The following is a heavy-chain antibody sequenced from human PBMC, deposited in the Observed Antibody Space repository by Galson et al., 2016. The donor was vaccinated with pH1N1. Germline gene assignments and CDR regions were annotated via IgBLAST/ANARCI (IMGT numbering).Heavy chain of an antibody. Sequence: SVKVSCKASGYTFTKYYFHWVRQAPGQGLEWIGVIDPSGGGSTYAQKFQARVTVTRDTSTSSVYMDLSSLRSEDTAVYYCTRDLGRLRAYWGQGTLITVSS. D-gene: IGHD7-27*01. CDR1: GYTFTKYY. CDR2: IDPSGGGS. CDR3: TRDLGRLRAY. J-gene: IGHJ4*02. V-gene: IGHV1-46*03.